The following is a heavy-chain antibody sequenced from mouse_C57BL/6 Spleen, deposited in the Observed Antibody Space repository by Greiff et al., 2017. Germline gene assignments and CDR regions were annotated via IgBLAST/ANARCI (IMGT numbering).Heavy chain of an antibody. V-gene: IGHV1-26*01. J-gene: IGHJ1*03. CDR2: IIPNNGGT. CDR3: ARGGGNYRYFDV. CDR1: GYTFTDYY. Sequence: EVQLQQSGPALVKPGASVKISCKASGYTFTDYYMNWVKQSHGKSLEWIGDIIPNNGGTSYNQKFKGKATLTVDKSSSTAYMELRSLTSEYSAVYYCARGGGNYRYFDVWGTGTTVTVSS. D-gene: IGHD2-1*01.